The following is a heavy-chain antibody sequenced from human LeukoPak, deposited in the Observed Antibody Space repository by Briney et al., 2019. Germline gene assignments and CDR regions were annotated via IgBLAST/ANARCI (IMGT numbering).Heavy chain of an antibody. V-gene: IGHV4-4*07. CDR2: IYTSEST. CDR3: ARVSAARNFDY. Sequence: SETLSLTCTVSGGSISSYYWSWIRQPAGKGLEWTGRIYTSESTNYNPSLKSRVTMSVDTSKNQFSLKLSSVTAADTAVYYCARVSAARNFDYWGQGTLVTVSS. J-gene: IGHJ4*02. D-gene: IGHD6-6*01. CDR1: GGSISSYY.